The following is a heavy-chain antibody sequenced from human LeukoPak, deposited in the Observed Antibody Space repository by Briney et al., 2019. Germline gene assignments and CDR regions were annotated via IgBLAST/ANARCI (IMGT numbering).Heavy chain of an antibody. Sequence: ASVKVSCKASGGTFSSYAISWVRQAPGQGLEWMGRIIPILGIANYAQKFQGRVTITADKSTSTAYMELSSLRSEDTAVYYCARDPIAAAGTGSFDYWGQGTLVTVSS. V-gene: IGHV1-69*04. D-gene: IGHD6-13*01. CDR3: ARDPIAAAGTGSFDY. CDR1: GGTFSSYA. CDR2: IIPILGIA. J-gene: IGHJ4*02.